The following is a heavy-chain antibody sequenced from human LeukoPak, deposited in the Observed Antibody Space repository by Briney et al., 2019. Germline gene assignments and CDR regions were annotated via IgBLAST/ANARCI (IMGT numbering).Heavy chain of an antibody. Sequence: GGSLRLSCAASGFSFSTYAMSWVRQAPGKGLEWVSTISRSGASSWYAESVKGRFTISRDNAKNSPYLQMNSLRAEDTAVHYCASSLRGAIVVVPAAIRGGAFDIWGQGTMVTVSS. J-gene: IGHJ3*02. CDR3: ASSLRGAIVVVPAAIRGGAFDI. D-gene: IGHD2-2*02. V-gene: IGHV3-23*01. CDR2: ISRSGASS. CDR1: GFSFSTYA.